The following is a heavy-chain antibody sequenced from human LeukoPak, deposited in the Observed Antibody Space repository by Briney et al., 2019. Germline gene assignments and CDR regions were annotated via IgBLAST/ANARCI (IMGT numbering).Heavy chain of an antibody. D-gene: IGHD6-13*01. CDR1: GGSIRSYY. V-gene: IGHV4-34*01. CDR3: ARGGNDGPEAGTRIAAAGTDPLSVGQNWFDP. Sequence: SETLSLTCTVSGGSIRSYYWSWIRQPPGKGLEWIGEINHSGSTNYNPSLKSRVTISVDTSKNQFSLKLSSVTAADTAVYYCARGGNDGPEAGTRIAAAGTDPLSVGQNWFDPWGQGTLVTVSS. J-gene: IGHJ5*02. CDR2: INHSGST.